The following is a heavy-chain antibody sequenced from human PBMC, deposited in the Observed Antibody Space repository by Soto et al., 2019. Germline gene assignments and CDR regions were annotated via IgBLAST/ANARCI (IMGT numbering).Heavy chain of an antibody. Sequence: WLSLTLSCAASGFSLCHAWINYVQQAPGKGLEWVGRIKSKTDGGTTDYAEPVKGRFAISRDDSNNMVYLQMNSLKIEDTAVYYCTTDSYSAIIIVRFDYWGHGTLVTVSS. D-gene: IGHD1-26*01. J-gene: IGHJ4*01. CDR1: GFSLCHAW. V-gene: IGHV3-15*07. CDR3: TTDSYSAIIIVRFDY. CDR2: IKSKTDGGTT.